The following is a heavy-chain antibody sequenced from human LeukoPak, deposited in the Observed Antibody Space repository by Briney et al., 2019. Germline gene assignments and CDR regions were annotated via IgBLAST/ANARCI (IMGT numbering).Heavy chain of an antibody. Sequence: PGGSLRLSCAASGVTFSSYGMHWVRQAPGKGLEWVAFIRYDGSNKYYADSVKGRFTISRDNSKNTLYLQMNSLRAEDTAVYYCAKDLAYSSGWYYFDYWGQGTLVTVSS. V-gene: IGHV3-30*02. J-gene: IGHJ4*02. CDR2: IRYDGSNK. D-gene: IGHD6-19*01. CDR3: AKDLAYSSGWYYFDY. CDR1: GVTFSSYG.